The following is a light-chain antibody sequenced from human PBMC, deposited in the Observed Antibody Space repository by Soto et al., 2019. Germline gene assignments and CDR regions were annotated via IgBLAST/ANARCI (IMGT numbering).Light chain of an antibody. CDR3: QKYNGDPPLFT. V-gene: IGKV1-27*01. J-gene: IGKJ3*01. CDR1: HDISNS. Sequence: DIQMTQSPSSLSASVGDRVTITCRASHDISNSLAWYPQKQGQVPKLVIFAASTLQSGVPSRSRGSGSGTDFTLTINSMQPEDVATYYYQKYNGDPPLFTFGPGTKVDIK. CDR2: AAS.